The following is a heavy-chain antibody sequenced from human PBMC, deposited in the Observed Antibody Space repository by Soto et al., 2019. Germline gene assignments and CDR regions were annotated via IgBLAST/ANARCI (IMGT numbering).Heavy chain of an antibody. J-gene: IGHJ4*02. CDR2: IYHCAYT. CDR1: GGSISSGDYS. D-gene: IGHD4-17*01. CDR3: VRASGDYGNYYLDS. V-gene: IGHV4-30-2*01. Sequence: PSETLSLTCAVSGGSISSGDYSWSWIRQPPGKGLEFIGYIYHCAYTYYIPSLKSRVTISVDGSKNQFSLKLNSVTAADTAVYYCVRASGDYGNYYLDSWGQGILVTVSS.